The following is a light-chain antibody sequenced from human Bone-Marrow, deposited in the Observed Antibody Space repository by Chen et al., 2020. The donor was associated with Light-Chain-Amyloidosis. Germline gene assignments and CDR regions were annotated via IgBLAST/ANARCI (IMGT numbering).Light chain of an antibody. CDR2: DDS. J-gene: IGLJ1*01. Sequence: SYVLTQPPSVSVAPGQTARITCGGNNIGSKSVHWYQQRPGQAPVLVVYDDSDRPSGVSNRFSGAKSGNTASLTISGLQAEDEADYYCSSYTSSSTYVFGTGTKVTVL. CDR1: NIGSKS. CDR3: SSYTSSSTYV. V-gene: IGLV3-21*02.